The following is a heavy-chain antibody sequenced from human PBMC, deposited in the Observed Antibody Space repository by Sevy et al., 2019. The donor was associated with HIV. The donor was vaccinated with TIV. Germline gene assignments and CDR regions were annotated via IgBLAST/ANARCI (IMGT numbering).Heavy chain of an antibody. Sequence: GGSLRLSCAGSGFIFSNFWMTWVRQGPGKGLEWVATINQHGSDKYYVDSVKGRFTISRDNAKNSVYLQMSSLRVEDTAMYCCASDYSWGQGTLVTVSS. CDR1: GFIFSNFW. J-gene: IGHJ4*02. V-gene: IGHV3-7*01. CDR3: ASDYS. CDR2: INQHGSDK.